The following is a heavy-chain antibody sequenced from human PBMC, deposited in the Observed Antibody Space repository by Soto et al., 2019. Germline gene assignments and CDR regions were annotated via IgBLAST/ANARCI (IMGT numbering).Heavy chain of an antibody. CDR3: ARDQSARRYQGLYYYGMDV. Sequence: PGGSLRLSCAASGFTFSTYWIHWVRQAPGKGPVWVSHINSDGSITNYADSVKGRFTISRDNAQNTLFLQMNSLRAEDTAVYYCARDQSARRYQGLYYYGMDVWGQGTTVTVSS. CDR1: GFTFSTYW. J-gene: IGHJ6*02. D-gene: IGHD2-2*01. CDR2: INSDGSIT. V-gene: IGHV3-74*01.